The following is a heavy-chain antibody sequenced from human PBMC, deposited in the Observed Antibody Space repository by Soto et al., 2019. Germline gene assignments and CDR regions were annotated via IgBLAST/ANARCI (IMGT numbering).Heavy chain of an antibody. CDR1: GFTFSSYA. Sequence: GGSLRLSCEASGFTFSSYAMSWVRQAPGKGLEWVSTISDSGSTYYADSVKGRFTISRDNSKNTFYLQMNSLRAEDTAEYYCAKVWGENGYCTRTSCLYYFDYWGQGTLVTVSS. J-gene: IGHJ4*02. CDR3: AKVWGENGYCTRTSCLYYFDY. CDR2: ISDSGST. V-gene: IGHV3-23*01. D-gene: IGHD2-2*03.